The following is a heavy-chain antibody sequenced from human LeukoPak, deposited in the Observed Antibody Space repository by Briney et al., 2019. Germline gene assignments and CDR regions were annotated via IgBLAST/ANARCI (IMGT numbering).Heavy chain of an antibody. CDR3: ARDRSGYSSSQYFNM. Sequence: VKPSETLSLTCTVSGGSISSSSYYWGWIRQPPGKGLEWIGSIYYSGSTYYNPSLKSRVTISVDTSKNQFSLKLNSVTAADTAVYYCARDRSGYSSSQYFNMWGQGTMVTVSP. CDR1: GGSISSSSYY. V-gene: IGHV4-39*07. J-gene: IGHJ3*02. D-gene: IGHD5-18*01. CDR2: IYYSGST.